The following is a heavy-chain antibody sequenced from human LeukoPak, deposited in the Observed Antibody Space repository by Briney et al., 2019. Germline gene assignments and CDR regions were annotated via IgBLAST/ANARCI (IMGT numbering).Heavy chain of an antibody. CDR1: GGTFSSYA. D-gene: IGHD3-22*01. V-gene: IGHV1-69*04. CDR2: IIPILGIA. CDR3: AAFFYDSSGYQTLYYFDY. J-gene: IGHJ4*02. Sequence: ASVRVSCKASGGTFSSYAINWVRQAPGEGLEWMGRIIPILGIANYAQKFQGRVTITADRSTSTAYMELSSLRSEDTAVYYCAAFFYDSSGYQTLYYFDYWGQGTLVTVSS.